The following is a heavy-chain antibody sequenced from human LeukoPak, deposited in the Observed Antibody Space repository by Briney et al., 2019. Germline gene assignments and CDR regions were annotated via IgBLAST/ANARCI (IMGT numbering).Heavy chain of an antibody. Sequence: SETLSLTCTVSGGSVNGYYWGWIRQPPGKGLECLGYIYYSGSTNYNPSLRSRVSMSVDTSKNQFSLRLSSVTAADTAAYYCARGVPDYDFWSGAPFDYWGQGTLVTVSS. D-gene: IGHD3-3*01. CDR2: IYYSGST. V-gene: IGHV4-59*02. J-gene: IGHJ4*02. CDR3: ARGVPDYDFWSGAPFDY. CDR1: GGSVNGYY.